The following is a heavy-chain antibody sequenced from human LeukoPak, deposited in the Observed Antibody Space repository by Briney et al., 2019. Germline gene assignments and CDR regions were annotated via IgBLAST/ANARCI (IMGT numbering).Heavy chain of an antibody. CDR1: GGSMSGYY. CDR3: AAAATLDIDY. D-gene: IGHD2-15*01. V-gene: IGHV4-59*01. CDR2: IYYTGST. J-gene: IGHJ4*02. Sequence: PSETLSLTCIVSGGSMSGYYWSWIRQPPGKGLEWIGYIYYTGSTKYNPSLQSRVTFSLDTSKKQFSLKLSSVTAADTAVYYCAAAATLDIDYWGQGTLVTVSS.